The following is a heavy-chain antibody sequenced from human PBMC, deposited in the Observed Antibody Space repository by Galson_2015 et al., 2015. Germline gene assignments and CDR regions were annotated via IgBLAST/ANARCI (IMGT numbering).Heavy chain of an antibody. Sequence: SLRLSCAASGLTFSIYSMNWVRQAPGKGLEWVSYISDRGNTIYYADSVKGRFTISRDNAKNSLSLQMNSLRDEDTAVYYFASRIYERIDYWGQGTQVTVSS. CDR2: ISDRGNTI. D-gene: IGHD3-16*01. J-gene: IGHJ4*02. V-gene: IGHV3-48*02. CDR3: ASRIYERIDY. CDR1: GLTFSIYS.